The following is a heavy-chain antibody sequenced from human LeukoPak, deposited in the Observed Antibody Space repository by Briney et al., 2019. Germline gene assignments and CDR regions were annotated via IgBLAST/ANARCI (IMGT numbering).Heavy chain of an antibody. J-gene: IGHJ4*02. V-gene: IGHV1-2*02. CDR1: GYTFTGYY. CDR3: ARDTVGKVGATDFDY. D-gene: IGHD1-26*01. Sequence: ASVKVSCKASGYTFTGYYMHWVRQAPGQGLEWMGWINPNSGGTNYAQKFQGRVTMTRDTSNSTAYMELSRLRSDDTAVYYCARDTVGKVGATDFDYWGQGTLVTVSS. CDR2: INPNSGGT.